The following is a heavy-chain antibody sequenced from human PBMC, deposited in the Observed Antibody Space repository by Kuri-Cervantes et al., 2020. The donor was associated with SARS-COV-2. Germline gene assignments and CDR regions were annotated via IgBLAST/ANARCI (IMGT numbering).Heavy chain of an antibody. V-gene: IGHV3-74*03. CDR1: GFTFSSYE. J-gene: IGHJ6*02. CDR3: ARSYDSSDYALDV. Sequence: GGSLRLSCAASGFTFSSYEMNWVRQAPGKGLVWVSRINTDGRSTKYADSVKGRFTISRDNAKSTLYLQMITLRAEDTAVYYCARSYDSSDYALDVWGQGTTVTVSS. D-gene: IGHD3-22*01. CDR2: INTDGRST.